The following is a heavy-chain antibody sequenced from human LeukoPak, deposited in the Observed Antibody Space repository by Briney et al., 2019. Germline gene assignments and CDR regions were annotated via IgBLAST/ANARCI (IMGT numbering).Heavy chain of an antibody. D-gene: IGHD3-16*01. CDR1: GGSISSSRYY. J-gene: IGHJ4*02. V-gene: IGHV4-39*07. CDR3: ARVAGGEAY. Sequence: PSETLSLTCTVSGGSISSSRYYWGWIRQPPGKGLEWIGNIYHTESTYNNPSLKSRVTISADTSKNQFSLNVSSVTAADTAVYYCARVAGGEAYWGQGTLVTVSS. CDR2: IYHTEST.